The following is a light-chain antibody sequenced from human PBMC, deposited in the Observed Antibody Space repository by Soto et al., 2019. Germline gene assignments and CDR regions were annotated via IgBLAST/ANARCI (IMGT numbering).Light chain of an antibody. CDR3: QQRSNWWT. Sequence: EIVLTQSPATLSLSPGERATLSCRASQSVGSYLAWFQQKPGQAPRLLIYDASNRATGVPARFSGSGSGTDFTLTISSLEPKAFAVYYCQQRSNWWTFGQGTKVEIK. CDR2: DAS. J-gene: IGKJ1*01. CDR1: QSVGSY. V-gene: IGKV3-11*01.